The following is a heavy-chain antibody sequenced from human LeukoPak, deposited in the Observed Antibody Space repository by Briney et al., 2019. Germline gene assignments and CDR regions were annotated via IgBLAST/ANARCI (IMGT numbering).Heavy chain of an antibody. CDR1: GFTFSSYA. CDR3: ARVPYYYDSSGYFDS. D-gene: IGHD3-22*01. J-gene: IGHJ4*02. Sequence: GGSLRLSCAASGFTFSSYAMHWVCQAPGKGLEWVAVISYDGSNKYYADSVKGRFTISRDNSKNTLYLQMNSLRAEDTAVYYCARVPYYYDSSGYFDSWGQGTLVTVSS. V-gene: IGHV3-30*04. CDR2: ISYDGSNK.